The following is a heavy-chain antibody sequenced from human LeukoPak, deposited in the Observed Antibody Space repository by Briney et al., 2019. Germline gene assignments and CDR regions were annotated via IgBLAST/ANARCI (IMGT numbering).Heavy chain of an antibody. V-gene: IGHV5-51*01. CDR2: IYPGDSDT. J-gene: IGHJ4*02. CDR1: GYSFTSYW. D-gene: IGHD3-22*01. CDR3: ARRSKYYYDSSGYYYHTDN. Sequence: GESLKISCKGSGYSFTSYWIGWVRQMPGKGLEWMGIIYPGDSDTRYSPSFQGQVTISADKSISTAYLQWSSLKASDTAMYYCARRSKYYYDSSGYYYHTDNWGQGTRVIVSS.